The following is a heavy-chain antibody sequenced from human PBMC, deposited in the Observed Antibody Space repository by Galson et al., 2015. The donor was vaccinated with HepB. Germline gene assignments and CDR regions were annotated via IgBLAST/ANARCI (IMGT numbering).Heavy chain of an antibody. CDR3: AKGGPGRITMMINGSLGFDP. CDR1: GFSFSNYA. V-gene: IGHV3-30*18. D-gene: IGHD3-22*01. CDR2: ISYDGSFR. Sequence: SLRLSCASSGFSFSNYAIHWVRQAPGKGLEWMAVISYDGSFRYYSDSVKGRFTVSRDPSRRILYLQMNSLRVDDTAVYYCAKGGPGRITMMINGSLGFDPWAREPWSSSPQ. J-gene: IGHJ5*02.